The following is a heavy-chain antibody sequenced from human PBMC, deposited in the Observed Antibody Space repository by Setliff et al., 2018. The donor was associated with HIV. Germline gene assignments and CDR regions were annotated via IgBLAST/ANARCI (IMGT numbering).Heavy chain of an antibody. Sequence: LRLSCAVSGFTFRNYDMHWVRQAPGKGLEWVSGIGTVGDTYYPDSVKGRFTISREDAKDSLYLQVNSLRAGDTAVYYCARGSTDYYYNSVYSELDHWGRGTLVTVSS. D-gene: IGHD3-22*01. CDR2: IGTVGDT. V-gene: IGHV3-13*01. J-gene: IGHJ4*02. CDR1: GFTFRNYD. CDR3: ARGSTDYYYNSVYSELDH.